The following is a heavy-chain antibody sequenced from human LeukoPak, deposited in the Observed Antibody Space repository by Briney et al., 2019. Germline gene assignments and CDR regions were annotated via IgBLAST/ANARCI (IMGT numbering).Heavy chain of an antibody. V-gene: IGHV4-61*02. J-gene: IGHJ6*03. CDR2: IYTSGST. D-gene: IGHD6-13*01. Sequence: SQTLSLTCTVSGGSISSGSYYWSWIRQPAGKGLEWIGRIYTSGSTNYNPSLKSRVTISVDTSKNQFSLKLSSVTAADTAVYYCARTMGQQLAHYYYYYMDVWGKGTTVTVSS. CDR3: ARTMGQQLAHYYYYYMDV. CDR1: GGSISSGSYY.